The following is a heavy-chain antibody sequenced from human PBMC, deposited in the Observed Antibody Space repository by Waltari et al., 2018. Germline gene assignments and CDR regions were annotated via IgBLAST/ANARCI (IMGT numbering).Heavy chain of an antibody. CDR2: IYWNDDK. CDR1: GFSLSSSGVG. Sequence: QITLKESGPARVKPTETLTLTCTFSGFSLSSSGVGVGWIRQPPGKALEWLALIYWNDDKLYSPSLKTRLTIAKDTSKNQVVRRMTNMDPVDTATYYCAHRPSITEAIWGAFDVWGQGTLAIVSS. D-gene: IGHD3-10*01. CDR3: AHRPSITEAIWGAFDV. J-gene: IGHJ3*01. V-gene: IGHV2-5*01.